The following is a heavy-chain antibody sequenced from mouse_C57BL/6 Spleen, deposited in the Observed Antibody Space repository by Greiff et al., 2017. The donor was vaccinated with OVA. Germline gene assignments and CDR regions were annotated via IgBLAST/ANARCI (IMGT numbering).Heavy chain of an antibody. D-gene: IGHD1-1*01. CDR1: GYTFTSYW. V-gene: IGHV1-59*01. CDR3: APYYYGREYFDV. CDR2: IDPSDSYT. J-gene: IGHJ1*03. Sequence: QVQLQQPGAELVRPGTSVKLSCKASGYTFTSYWMHWVKQRPGQGLEWIGVIDPSDSYTNYKQKFKGKATLTVDTSSSTAYMQLSSLTSEDSAVYYCAPYYYGREYFDVWGTGTTVTVSS.